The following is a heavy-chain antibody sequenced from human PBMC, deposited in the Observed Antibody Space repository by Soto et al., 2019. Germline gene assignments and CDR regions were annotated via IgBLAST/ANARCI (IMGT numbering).Heavy chain of an antibody. CDR2: LFHSGNT. J-gene: IGHJ4*02. Sequence: QVQLQESGPGLVKPSQTLSLTCTVSGGSITTDDYFWSWIRQSPERALEWFGFLFHSGNTFNNPSLSGRAPLSVDTSKNEFSLNLTSVTAADTAVYYCVREGTKISPQGYITAAGRFDHWGQGALVTVSS. V-gene: IGHV4-30-4*01. D-gene: IGHD6-25*01. CDR1: GGSITTDDYF. CDR3: VREGTKISPQGYITAAGRFDH.